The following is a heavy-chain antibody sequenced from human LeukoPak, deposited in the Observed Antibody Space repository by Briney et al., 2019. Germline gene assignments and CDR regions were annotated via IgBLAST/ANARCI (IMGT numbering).Heavy chain of an antibody. D-gene: IGHD5-18*01. CDR1: GLTFSDSY. CDR3: ARPTDSSVDH. CDR2: ISGSGTTI. Sequence: GGSLRLSCVASGLTFSDSYMSWLRQAPGKGLEWITYISGSGTTIYHADSVKGRFTISRDNAKNSVYLQMNSLREEDTAVYYCARPTDSSVDHWGQGTLVTVSS. V-gene: IGHV3-11*01. J-gene: IGHJ5*02.